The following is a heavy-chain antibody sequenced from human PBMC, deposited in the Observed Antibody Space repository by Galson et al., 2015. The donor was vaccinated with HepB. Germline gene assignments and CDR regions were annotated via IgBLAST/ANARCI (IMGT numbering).Heavy chain of an antibody. CDR3: ARDQGAFRVFGYFDY. V-gene: IGHV3-30-3*01. CDR2: ISYDGSNK. J-gene: IGHJ4*02. Sequence: SLRLSCAASGFTFSSYAMHWVRQAPGKGLEWVAVISYDGSNKYYADSVKGRFTISRDNSKNTLYLQMNSLRAEDTAVYYCARDQGAFRVFGYFDYWGQGTLVTVSS. D-gene: IGHD2/OR15-2a*01. CDR1: GFTFSSYA.